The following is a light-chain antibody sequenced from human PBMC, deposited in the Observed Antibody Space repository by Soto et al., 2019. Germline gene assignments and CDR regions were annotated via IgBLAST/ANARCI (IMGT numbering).Light chain of an antibody. CDR1: SSDVGAYNY. J-gene: IGLJ1*01. Sequence: QSALTQPASVSGSPGQSITISCTGTSSDVGAYNYVSWYQQHPGKAPILLIYEVNYRPSGVSNAFSGSKSGNTASLTISGLQADDEADYVCSSYTSSSTYVFGTGTKVTVL. CDR3: SSYTSSSTYV. CDR2: EVN. V-gene: IGLV2-14*01.